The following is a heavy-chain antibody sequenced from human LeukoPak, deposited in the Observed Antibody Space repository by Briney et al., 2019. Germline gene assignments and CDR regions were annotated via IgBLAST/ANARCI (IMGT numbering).Heavy chain of an antibody. J-gene: IGHJ3*02. D-gene: IGHD2-2*01. Sequence: ASVKVSCKASGYTFTSYDINWVRQATGQGLEWMGWTNPNSGNTGYAQKFQGRVTITADKSTSTAYMELSSLRSEDTAVYYCARVGVVVVPAAMRTAFDIWGQGTMVTVSS. CDR2: TNPNSGNT. CDR3: ARVGVVVVPAAMRTAFDI. CDR1: GYTFTSYD. V-gene: IGHV1-8*01.